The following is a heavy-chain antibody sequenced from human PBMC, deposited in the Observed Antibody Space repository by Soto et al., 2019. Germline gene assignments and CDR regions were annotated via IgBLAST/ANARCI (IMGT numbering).Heavy chain of an antibody. CDR3: AAPLGYCSGGSCYSFDY. D-gene: IGHD2-15*01. J-gene: IGHJ4*02. CDR1: GFTFSSYA. Sequence: PGGSLRLSCAASGFTFSSYAMSWVRQAPGKGLEWVSAISGSGGSTYYADSVKGRFTISRDNSKNTLYLQMNSLRAEDTAVYYCAAPLGYCSGGSCYSFDYWGQGTLVTVSS. V-gene: IGHV3-23*01. CDR2: ISGSGGST.